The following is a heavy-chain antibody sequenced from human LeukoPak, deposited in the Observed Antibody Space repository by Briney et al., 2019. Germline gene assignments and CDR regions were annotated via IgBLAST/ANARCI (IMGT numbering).Heavy chain of an antibody. CDR2: IKQDGSEK. D-gene: IGHD2-15*01. V-gene: IGHV3-7*01. CDR3: ARLGYCSGGSCYSSYYFDY. J-gene: IGHJ4*02. CDR1: GFTFSSYW. Sequence: GGSLRLSCAASGFTFSSYWMSWVRQAPGKGLEWVANIKQDGSEKYYVDSVKGRFTISRDNTKNSLYLQMNSLRAEDTAVYYCARLGYCSGGSCYSSYYFDYWGQGTLVTVSS.